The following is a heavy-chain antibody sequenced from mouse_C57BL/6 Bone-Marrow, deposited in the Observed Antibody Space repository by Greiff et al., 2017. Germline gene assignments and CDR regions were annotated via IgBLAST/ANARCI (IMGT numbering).Heavy chain of an antibody. J-gene: IGHJ1*03. CDR3: ARSPTVVDWYFDV. Sequence: VQLQQSGPELVKPGASVKISCKASGYSFTGYYMNWVKQSPEKSLEWIGEINPSTGGTTYNQKFKAKATLTVDKSSSTAYMQLKSLTSEDSAVYYCARSPTVVDWYFDVWGTGTTVTGSS. D-gene: IGHD1-1*01. V-gene: IGHV1-42*01. CDR1: GYSFTGYY. CDR2: INPSTGGT.